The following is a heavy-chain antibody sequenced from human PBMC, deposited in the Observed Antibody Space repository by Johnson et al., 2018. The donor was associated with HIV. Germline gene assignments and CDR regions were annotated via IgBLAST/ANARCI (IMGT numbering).Heavy chain of an antibody. CDR3: AKDRRITGTIPFYAFDI. Sequence: MQLVESGGGLVQPGGSLRLSCAASGITVGTNYMSWVRQAPGKGLEWVSVIFSVGDVYYADSVKGRFTIPRDNSKNMVYLQMNSLRAEDTAVYYCAKDRRITGTIPFYAFDIWGQGTMVTVSS. J-gene: IGHJ3*02. CDR2: IFSVGDV. D-gene: IGHD1-7*01. CDR1: GITVGTNY. V-gene: IGHV3-66*01.